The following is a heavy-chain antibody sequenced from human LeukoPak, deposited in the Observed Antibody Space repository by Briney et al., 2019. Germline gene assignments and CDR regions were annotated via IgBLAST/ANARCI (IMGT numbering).Heavy chain of an antibody. CDR2: INPNSGGT. J-gene: IGHJ4*02. CDR3: ARELGPRYSYGPGFDY. Sequence: GGSLTLSCAASGFTFSASAMHWVRQAPGQGLEWIGWINPNSGGTHYAQKFQGRVTMTMDTSISTAYMELSRLRSDDTAVYYCARELGPRYSYGPGFDYWGQGTLVIVSS. V-gene: IGHV1-2*02. CDR1: GFTFSASA. D-gene: IGHD5-18*01.